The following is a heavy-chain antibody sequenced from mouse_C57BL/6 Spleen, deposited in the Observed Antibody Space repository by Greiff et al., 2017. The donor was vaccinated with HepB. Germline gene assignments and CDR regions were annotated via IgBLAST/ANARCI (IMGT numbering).Heavy chain of an antibody. CDR3: VGGYDYDAWFAY. CDR2: INPGSGGT. J-gene: IGHJ3*01. Sequence: VKLMESGAELVRPGPSVKVSCKASGYAFTNYLIEWVKQRPGQGLEWIGVINPGSGGTNYNEKFKGKATLTADKSSSTAYMQLSSLTSEDSAVYFCVGGYDYDAWFAYWGQGTLVTVSA. CDR1: GYAFTNYL. D-gene: IGHD2-4*01. V-gene: IGHV1-54*01.